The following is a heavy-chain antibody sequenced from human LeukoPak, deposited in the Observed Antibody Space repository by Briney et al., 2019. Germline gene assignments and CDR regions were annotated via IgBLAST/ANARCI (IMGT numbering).Heavy chain of an antibody. Sequence: SETLSLTCTVSGDSITTSTTYHWGWIRQPPGKGLEWIGSVYYSGYTFYNPSLKSRVTISVDTSKNQFSLKVDSVTAADTAVYYCARDGVIITPYMVYQNYGMDAWGQGTTVIVSS. CDR1: GDSITTSTTYH. J-gene: IGHJ6*02. CDR3: ARDGVIITPYMVYQNYGMDA. D-gene: IGHD3-9*01. CDR2: VYYSGYT. V-gene: IGHV4-39*07.